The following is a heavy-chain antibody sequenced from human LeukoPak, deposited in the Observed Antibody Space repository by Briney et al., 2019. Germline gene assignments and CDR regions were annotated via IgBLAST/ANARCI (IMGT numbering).Heavy chain of an antibody. CDR2: INPSGGST. Sequence: ASAKVSCKASGYTFTSYYMHWVRQAPGQGLEWMGIINPSGGSTSYAQKFQGRVTMTRDTSTSTVYMELSSLGSEDTAVYYCARESTVTTNDYWGQGTLVTVSS. CDR3: ARESTVTTNDY. CDR1: GYTFTSYY. V-gene: IGHV1-46*01. J-gene: IGHJ4*02. D-gene: IGHD4-17*01.